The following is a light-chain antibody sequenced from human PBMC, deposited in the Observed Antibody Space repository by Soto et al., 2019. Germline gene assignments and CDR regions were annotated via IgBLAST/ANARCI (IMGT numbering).Light chain of an antibody. CDR2: DAS. CDR1: QDIGNS. J-gene: IGKJ3*01. CDR3: QKSDHLPL. Sequence: DIQMTQSPPSLSASVGDRVTITCQASQDIGNSLNWFQHKPGKAPNLVIYDASNLEIGVPSRFSGSGSGTDFTFTITNLRPEDIATYYCQKSDHLPLFGPGTKVESK. V-gene: IGKV1-33*01.